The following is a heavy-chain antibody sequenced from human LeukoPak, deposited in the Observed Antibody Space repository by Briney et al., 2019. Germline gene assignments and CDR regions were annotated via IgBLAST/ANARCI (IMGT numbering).Heavy chain of an antibody. CDR3: AKDFENYYGSGSFSFVMDV. J-gene: IGHJ6*02. D-gene: IGHD3-10*01. Sequence: PGGSLRLSCAASGFSFSSYAMHWVRQAPGKGLEWVAVMSYDGSNNYYADSVKGRFTISRDNSKNTLYLQMNSLRAEDTAVYYCAKDFENYYGSGSFSFVMDVWGQGTTVTVSS. V-gene: IGHV3-30*18. CDR2: MSYDGSNN. CDR1: GFSFSSYA.